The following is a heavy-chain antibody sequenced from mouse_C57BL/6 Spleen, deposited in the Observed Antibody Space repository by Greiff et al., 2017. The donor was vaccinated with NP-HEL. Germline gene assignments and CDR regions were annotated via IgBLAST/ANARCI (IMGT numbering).Heavy chain of an antibody. J-gene: IGHJ4*01. CDR1: GYSITSGYY. Sequence: DVQLQESGPGLVKPSQSLSLTCSVTGYSITSGYYWNWIRQFPGNKLEWMGYISYDGSNNYNPSLKNRISITRDTSKNQVFLKLNSVTTEDTATYYCAREDGYYAMDYWGQGTSVTVSS. V-gene: IGHV3-6*01. CDR3: AREDGYYAMDY. CDR2: ISYDGSN.